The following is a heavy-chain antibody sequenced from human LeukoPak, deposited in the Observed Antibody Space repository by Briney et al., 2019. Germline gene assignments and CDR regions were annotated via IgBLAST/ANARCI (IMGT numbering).Heavy chain of an antibody. CDR2: ISGSDST. V-gene: IGHV3-23*01. CDR1: GFTFSSYA. J-gene: IGHJ4*02. Sequence: PGGSLRLSCAAYGFTFSSYAMSWVRQPPGKGLEWVSAISGSDSTYYADSVKGRFTISRDNSKNTLYLQMNSLRAEDTAIYYCAKGVRFLDWWILDYWGQGSLVTVSS. CDR3: AKGVRFLDWWILDY. D-gene: IGHD3-9*01.